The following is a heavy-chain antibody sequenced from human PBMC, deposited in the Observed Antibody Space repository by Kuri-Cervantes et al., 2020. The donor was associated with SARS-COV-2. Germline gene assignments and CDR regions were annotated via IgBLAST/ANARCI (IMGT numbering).Heavy chain of an antibody. V-gene: IGHV1-69*13. J-gene: IGHJ3*02. CDR2: IIPLFGTT. CDR1: GGTFSSYA. Sequence: SVKVSCKASGGTFSSYAVTWVRQVPGQGLEWMGGIIPLFGTTIYAEKFRGRVTLTADESTSTAYMELSSLRSEDTAVYYCARPERFFGVVIPQGGAFDIWGQGTMVTVSS. D-gene: IGHD3-3*01. CDR3: ARPERFFGVVIPQGGAFDI.